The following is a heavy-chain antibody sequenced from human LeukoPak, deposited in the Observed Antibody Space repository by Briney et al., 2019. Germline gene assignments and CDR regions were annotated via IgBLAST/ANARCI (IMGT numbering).Heavy chain of an antibody. CDR2: ISSSSSTI. D-gene: IGHD2-15*01. J-gene: IGHJ4*02. V-gene: IGHV3-48*01. CDR3: ARRSYSGLDY. CDR1: GFTFSSYS. Sequence: GGSLRLSCAASGFTFSSYSMKWVRQAPGKGLEWVSYISSSSSTIYYADSVKGRFTISRDNANNSLYLQMNSLRAEDTAVYYCARRSYSGLDYWGQGTLVTVSS.